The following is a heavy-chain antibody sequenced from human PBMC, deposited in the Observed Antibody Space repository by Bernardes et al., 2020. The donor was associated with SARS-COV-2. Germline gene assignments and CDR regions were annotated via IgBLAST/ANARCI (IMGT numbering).Heavy chain of an antibody. V-gene: IGHV4-61*02. CDR1: GASIYSGSYY. D-gene: IGHD6-13*01. CDR3: ATDSLAGKDFDC. CDR2: IYVSGGT. J-gene: IGHJ4*02. Sequence: SETLSLTCTVSGASIYSGSYYWSWIRPPAGKGLEWIGRIYVSGGTNYNPSLRGRVAISVDTSKNQFSLSLTSVTAADTAVYYCATDSLAGKDFDCWGQGTLVNVAS.